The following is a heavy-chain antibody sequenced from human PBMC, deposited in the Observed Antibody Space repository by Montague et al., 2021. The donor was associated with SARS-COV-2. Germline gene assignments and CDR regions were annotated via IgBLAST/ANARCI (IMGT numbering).Heavy chain of an antibody. D-gene: IGHD6-19*01. CDR3: ARGNSSGWYGYYYYGMDV. CDR2: IYHSGST. J-gene: IGHJ6*02. Sequence: SETLSLTCAVSGGSISSSNWWSWVRQPPGKGLEWIGEIYHSGSTNYNPSLKSRVTISVDKSENQFSLELSSVTATDTAVYYCARGNSSGWYGYYYYGMDVWGQGTTVTVSS. V-gene: IGHV4-4*02. CDR1: GGSISSSNW.